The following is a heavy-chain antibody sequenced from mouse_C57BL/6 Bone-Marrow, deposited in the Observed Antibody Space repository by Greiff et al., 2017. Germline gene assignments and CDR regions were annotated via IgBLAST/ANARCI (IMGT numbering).Heavy chain of an antibody. CDR2: ISYDGSN. V-gene: IGHV3-6*01. J-gene: IGHJ1*03. CDR3: ATAHFTAVVARYFDV. D-gene: IGHD1-1*01. Sequence: DVKLQESGPGLVKPSQSLSLTCSVTGYSITSGYYWNWIRQSPGNQLEFMGFISYDGSNKYNPYLKSRISITRDPSKNPFFLQLNSLTTEDTATSYCATAHFTAVVARYFDVWGTGTTVTVSS. CDR1: GYSITSGYY.